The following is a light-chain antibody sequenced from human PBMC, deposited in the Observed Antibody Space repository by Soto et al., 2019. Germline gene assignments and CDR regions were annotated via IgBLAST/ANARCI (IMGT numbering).Light chain of an antibody. CDR1: QSVSSSY. J-gene: IGKJ4*01. CDR2: DAS. CDR3: QQYASSPLT. V-gene: IGKV3-20*01. Sequence: EIELTQSPGTLSLSPGERATLSCRASQSVSSSYFAWYQQKPGQAPRLLLYDASSRATGIPDRFSGSGSGTDFAFTISRLQPEDFAVYYCQQYASSPLTFGGGTKVELK.